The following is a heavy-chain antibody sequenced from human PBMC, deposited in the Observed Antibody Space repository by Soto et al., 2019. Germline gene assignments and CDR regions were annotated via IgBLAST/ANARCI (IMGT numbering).Heavy chain of an antibody. J-gene: IGHJ5*02. CDR2: ISYDGSNK. CDR3: ATTVTTVSWFDP. Sequence: QVQLVESGGGVVQPGSSLRLSCAASGFTFSSYAMHWVRKAPGKGLEWVAVISYDGSNKYYADSVKGRFTISRDNSKNTLYLQMNSLRAEDTAVYYCATTVTTVSWFDPWGQGTLVTVSS. D-gene: IGHD4-17*01. V-gene: IGHV3-30-3*01. CDR1: GFTFSSYA.